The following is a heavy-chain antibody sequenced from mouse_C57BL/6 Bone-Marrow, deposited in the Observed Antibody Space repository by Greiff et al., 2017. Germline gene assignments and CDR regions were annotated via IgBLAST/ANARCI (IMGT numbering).Heavy chain of an antibody. V-gene: IGHV5-4*03. Sequence: EVMLVESGGGLVKPGGSLKLSCAASGFTFSSYAMSWVRQTPEKRLEWVATISDGGSYTYYPDNVKGRFTISRDNDKNNLYLQMSHLKSEDTAMYYCARKGSNSAWFAYWGQGTLVTVSA. CDR3: ARKGSNSAWFAY. CDR1: GFTFSSYA. CDR2: ISDGGSYT. D-gene: IGHD2-5*01. J-gene: IGHJ3*01.